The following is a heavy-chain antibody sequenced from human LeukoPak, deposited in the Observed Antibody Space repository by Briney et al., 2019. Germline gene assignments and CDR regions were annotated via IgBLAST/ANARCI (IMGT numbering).Heavy chain of an antibody. Sequence: SETLSLTCAVYGGSFSGYYWSWIRQPPGKGLEWIGEINHSGSTNYNPSLKSRVTISVDTSKNQFSLKLSSVTTADTAVYYCARGPTRQYCSSTSCYRGPTSYYYYYMDVWGKGTTVTVSS. V-gene: IGHV4-34*01. CDR3: ARGPTRQYCSSTSCYRGPTSYYYYYMDV. J-gene: IGHJ6*03. D-gene: IGHD2-2*01. CDR2: INHSGST. CDR1: GGSFSGYY.